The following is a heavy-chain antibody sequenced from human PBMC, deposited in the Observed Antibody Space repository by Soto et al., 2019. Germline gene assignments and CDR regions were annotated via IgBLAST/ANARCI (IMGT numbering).Heavy chain of an antibody. CDR1: GFTFSSYS. CDR2: ISSSSSYI. CDR3: ASHPRDNSGYWYYFDY. Sequence: EVQLVESGGGLVKPGGSLRLSCAASGFTFSSYSMNWVRQAPGKGLEWVSSISSSSSYIYYEDSVKGRFTISRDNAKNSLYLQMNSLRAEDTAVYYCASHPRDNSGYWYYFDYWGQGTLVTVSS. D-gene: IGHD3-22*01. V-gene: IGHV3-21*01. J-gene: IGHJ4*02.